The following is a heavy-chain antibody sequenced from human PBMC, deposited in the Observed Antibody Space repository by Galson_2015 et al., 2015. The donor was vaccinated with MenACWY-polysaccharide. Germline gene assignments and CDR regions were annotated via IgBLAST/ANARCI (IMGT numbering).Heavy chain of an antibody. Sequence: SLRLSCAASGLTFTGPGMHWVRRAPGKGLEWVAAVWSDGNNKYYADSVKGRFTISRDNSKNTLYLQMNSLRVEDTAVYYCARDRAVITPIPDTSVDVWRRGTAVTVSS. CDR2: VWSDGNNK. CDR1: GLTFTGPG. D-gene: IGHD4-23*01. J-gene: IGHJ6*02. V-gene: IGHV3-33*01. CDR3: ARDRAVITPIPDTSVDV.